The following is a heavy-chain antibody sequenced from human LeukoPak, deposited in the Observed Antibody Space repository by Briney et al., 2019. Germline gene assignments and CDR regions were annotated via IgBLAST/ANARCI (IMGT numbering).Heavy chain of an antibody. CDR1: GYTFTGYY. Sequence: ASVKVSCKASGYTFTGYYMHWVRQAPGQGLEWMGWINPNSSGTNYAQKFQGRVTMTRDTSISTAYMELSRLRSDDTAVYYCARSNLGTYYYDSSGYSPLDYWGQGTLVTVSS. D-gene: IGHD3-22*01. CDR2: INPNSSGT. J-gene: IGHJ4*02. V-gene: IGHV1-2*02. CDR3: ARSNLGTYYYDSSGYSPLDY.